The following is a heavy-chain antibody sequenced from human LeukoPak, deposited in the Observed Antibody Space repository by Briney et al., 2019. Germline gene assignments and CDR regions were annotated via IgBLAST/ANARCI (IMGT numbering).Heavy chain of an antibody. CDR1: GSTFTSYD. D-gene: IGHD3-10*01. J-gene: IGHJ4*02. CDR3: ARETGYYGSGSYYIF. Sequence: ASETVSCKASGSTFTSYDINWVRQATGHGLEWMGWMGPNSGNTGYAQKFQGRVTMTRNTSISTAYMELSSLRSENTAVYYCARETGYYGSGSYYIFWGQGTLVTVSS. V-gene: IGHV1-8*01. CDR2: MGPNSGNT.